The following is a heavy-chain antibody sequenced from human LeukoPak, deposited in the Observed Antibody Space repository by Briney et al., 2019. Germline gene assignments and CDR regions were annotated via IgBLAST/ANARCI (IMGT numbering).Heavy chain of an antibody. J-gene: IGHJ4*02. Sequence: SGGSLRLSCAASRFTFSSYSMKWVRQAPGKGLEWVSCISSSSSYKYYADSVKGRFTISRDNAKNSLYLQMNGLRVEDTAVYYCARDPDGYSYGYADYWGQGTLVTVSS. CDR2: ISSSSSYK. V-gene: IGHV3-21*01. CDR1: RFTFSSYS. D-gene: IGHD5-18*01. CDR3: ARDPDGYSYGYADY.